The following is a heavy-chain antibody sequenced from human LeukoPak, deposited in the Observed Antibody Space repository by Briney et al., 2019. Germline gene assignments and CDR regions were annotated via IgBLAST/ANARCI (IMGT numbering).Heavy chain of an antibody. CDR3: ARDGHGVPLDY. V-gene: IGHV3-30-3*01. CDR1: GFTFSSYA. CDR2: ISYDGTEK. J-gene: IGHJ4*02. D-gene: IGHD4-17*01. Sequence: GRSLRLSCAASGFTFSSYAMHWVRQAPGKGLEWVAVISYDGTEKYYGDSVKGRFTISRDNSKNTLYLQMNSLRAEDTALYYCARDGHGVPLDYWGQGTLVTVSP.